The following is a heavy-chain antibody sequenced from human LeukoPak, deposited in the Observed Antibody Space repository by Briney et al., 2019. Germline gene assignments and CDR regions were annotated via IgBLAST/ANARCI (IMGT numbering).Heavy chain of an antibody. CDR1: GITFRSFS. V-gene: IGHV3-30*02. J-gene: IGHJ4*02. CDR3: AQPDF. CDR2: IRFDGSTK. Sequence: GGSLRLSCVASGITFRSFSMHWVRQAPGKGLEWLAFIRFDGSTKYYADSVKGRFTVSRDNSKSTLYLQMNSLRAEDTAVYYCAQPDFWGQGTLVTVSS.